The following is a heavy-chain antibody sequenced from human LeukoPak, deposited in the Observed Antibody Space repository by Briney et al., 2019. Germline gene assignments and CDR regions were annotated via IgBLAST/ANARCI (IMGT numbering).Heavy chain of an antibody. CDR2: INPNSGGT. J-gene: IGHJ5*02. CDR3: ARVVPAARRTYNWFDP. CDR1: GYTFTGYY. Sequence: ASVKVSCKASGYTFTGYYMHWVRQAPGQGLEWMGWINPNSGGTNYAQKFQGRVTMTRDTSISTAYMDLSRLKPDDTAVYYCARVVPAARRTYNWFDPWGQGTLVTVSS. D-gene: IGHD2-2*01. V-gene: IGHV1-2*02.